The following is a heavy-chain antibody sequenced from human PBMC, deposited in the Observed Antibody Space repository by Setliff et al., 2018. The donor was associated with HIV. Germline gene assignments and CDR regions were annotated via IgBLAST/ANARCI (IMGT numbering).Heavy chain of an antibody. Sequence: SSETLSLTCTVSGASFIRSRYYWSWIRQPAGKGLEWIAQTDTSGRTDYNPSLKSRVTISADTSKNQFTLKLTSVTAADAAMYYCARDVGLSYISSWLFYFDYWGQGTPVTVSS. D-gene: IGHD6-13*01. J-gene: IGHJ4*02. CDR3: ARDVGLSYISSWLFYFDY. CDR1: GASFIRSRYY. V-gene: IGHV4-61*09. CDR2: TDTSGRT.